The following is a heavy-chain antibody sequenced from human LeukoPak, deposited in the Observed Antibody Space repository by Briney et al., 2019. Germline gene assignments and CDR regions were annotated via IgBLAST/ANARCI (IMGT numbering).Heavy chain of an antibody. Sequence: SETLSLTCTVSGGSISSYYWSWIRQPPGKGLEWIGYIYYSGSTNYNPSLMSRVTISVDTSKNQFSLKLGSVTAADTAVYYCARHAKSSPYYFDYWGQGTLVTVSS. V-gene: IGHV4-59*01. CDR1: GGSISSYY. CDR2: IYYSGST. J-gene: IGHJ4*02. CDR3: ARHAKSSPYYFDY. D-gene: IGHD2-8*01.